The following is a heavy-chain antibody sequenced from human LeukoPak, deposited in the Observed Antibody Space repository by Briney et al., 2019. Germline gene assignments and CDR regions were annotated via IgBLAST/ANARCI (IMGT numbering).Heavy chain of an antibody. CDR1: GGSISSYY. J-gene: IGHJ6*03. V-gene: IGHV4-4*07. CDR2: IYTSGST. D-gene: IGHD2-15*01. CDR3: ARDVVVVAATLGVYYYYYYMDV. Sequence: SETLSLTCTVSGGSISSYYWSWIRQPAGKGLEWIGRIYTSGSTNYNPSLKSRVTMSVDTSKNQFSLELSSVTAADTAVYYCARDVVVVAATLGVYYYYYYMDVWGKGTTVTISS.